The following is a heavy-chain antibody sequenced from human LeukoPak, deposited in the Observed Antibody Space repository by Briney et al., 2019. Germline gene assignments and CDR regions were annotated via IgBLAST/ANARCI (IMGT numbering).Heavy chain of an antibody. Sequence: GASVKVSCKASGYTFTAYYIHWVRQAPGQGLEWMGWINPNTGGTNFAQRFQGRVTMTRDTSINTAYMELSSLRSDDTAMYYCAREGAPQLRSYFDHWGQGTLVTVFS. J-gene: IGHJ4*02. CDR1: GYTFTAYY. CDR2: INPNTGGT. CDR3: AREGAPQLRSYFDH. D-gene: IGHD1-1*01. V-gene: IGHV1-2*02.